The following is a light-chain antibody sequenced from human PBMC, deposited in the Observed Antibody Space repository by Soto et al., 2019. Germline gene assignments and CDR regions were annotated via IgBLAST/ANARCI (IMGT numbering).Light chain of an antibody. Sequence: DVVMTQSPLSLPVTLGQPASISCRSSQSLIHSDGDTSLNWFQQRPGKSPRRLIYKVSDRDSGVPDRFSGSGSGTDFTLKISRVEAEDVGIYYCMQGTHWPWTFGQGTEVEIK. CDR3: MQGTHWPWT. J-gene: IGKJ1*01. CDR2: KVS. CDR1: QSLIHSDGDTS. V-gene: IGKV2-30*02.